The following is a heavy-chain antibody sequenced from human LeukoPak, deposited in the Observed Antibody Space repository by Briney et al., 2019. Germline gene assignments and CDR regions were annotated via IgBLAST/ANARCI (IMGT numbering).Heavy chain of an antibody. D-gene: IGHD5-18*01. CDR3: ARDAGYGYWVVDY. Sequence: GGSLRLSCAASGFTFSSYSMNWVRQAPGKGLEWVSSINSSSSYIYYADSVKGRFTISRDNAKNSLYLQMNSLRAEDTAVYYCARDAGYGYWVVDYWGQGTLVTVSS. V-gene: IGHV3-21*01. J-gene: IGHJ4*02. CDR1: GFTFSSYS. CDR2: INSSSSYI.